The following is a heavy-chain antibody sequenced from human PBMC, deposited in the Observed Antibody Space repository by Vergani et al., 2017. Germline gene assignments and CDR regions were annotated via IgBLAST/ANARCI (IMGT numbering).Heavy chain of an antibody. Sequence: EVLLVESGGGLVQPGGSLRLSCAASGFTFSAYWMNWVRQAPGKGLEWVANIKQDGSEKYYVDSVKGRFTISRDNANNLVYLQMSSVRADDTAVYYCAKDHMSSSWYTRLFDYWGQGTLVTVSS. V-gene: IGHV3-7*01. J-gene: IGHJ4*02. D-gene: IGHD6-13*01. CDR1: GFTFSAYW. CDR2: IKQDGSEK. CDR3: AKDHMSSSWYTRLFDY.